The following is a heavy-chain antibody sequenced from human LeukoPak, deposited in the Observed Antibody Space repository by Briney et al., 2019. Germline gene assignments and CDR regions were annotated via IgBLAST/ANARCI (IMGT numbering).Heavy chain of an antibody. CDR3: ARGGSHCSGGSCYSLDWFDP. D-gene: IGHD2-15*01. V-gene: IGHV4-59*01. J-gene: IGHJ5*02. CDR2: IYYGGST. Sequence: SETLSLTCTVSGGSISSYYWSWIRQPPGKGLEWIGYIYYGGSTKYNPSLKSRVTISVDTSKNQFSLKLSSVTAADTAVYYCARGGSHCSGGSCYSLDWFDPWGQGTLVTVSS. CDR1: GGSISSYY.